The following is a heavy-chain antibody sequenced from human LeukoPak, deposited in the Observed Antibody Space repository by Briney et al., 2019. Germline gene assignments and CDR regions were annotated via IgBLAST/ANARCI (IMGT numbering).Heavy chain of an antibody. CDR1: GFTFSSYE. CDR3: ARSQTYSYYYDSSGYLGY. J-gene: IGHJ4*02. CDR2: ISSSGSTI. V-gene: IGHV3-48*03. Sequence: PGGSLRLSCAASGFTFSSYEVNWVRQAPGKGLEWVSYISSSGSTIYYADSVKGRFTISRDNAKNSLYLQMNSLRAEDTAVYYCARSQTYSYYYDSSGYLGYWGQGTLVTISS. D-gene: IGHD3-22*01.